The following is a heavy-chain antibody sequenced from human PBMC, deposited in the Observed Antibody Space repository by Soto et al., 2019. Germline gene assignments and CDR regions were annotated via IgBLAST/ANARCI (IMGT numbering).Heavy chain of an antibody. J-gene: IGHJ6*02. CDR3: ARDLSGTGLDI. CDR1: GDSIGRFY. V-gene: IGHV4-4*07. Sequence: QLQLHESGPGLVKPSETLSLTCNVSGDSIGRFYWSWIRQSAGKGLEWIGRVYSTGGVTYNPALKGRVTISLDRSNNHASLEMNSVTAAXXXXXXXARDLSGTGLDIWGRGTRVSVSS. CDR2: VYSTGGV. D-gene: IGHD1-26*01.